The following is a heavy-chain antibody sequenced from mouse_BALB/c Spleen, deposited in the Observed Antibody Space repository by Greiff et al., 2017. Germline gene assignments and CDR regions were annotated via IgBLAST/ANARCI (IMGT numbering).Heavy chain of an antibody. V-gene: IGHV1S81*02. CDR3: ARSDGYDERFAY. Sequence: QVQLQQPGAELVKPGASVKLSCKASGYTFTSYWMHWVKQRPGQGLVWIGEINPSNGRTNYNEKFKSKATLTVDKSSSTAYMQLSSLTSEDSAVYYCARSDGYDERFAYWGQGTLVTVSA. CDR2: INPSNGRT. J-gene: IGHJ3*01. D-gene: IGHD2-2*01. CDR1: GYTFTSYW.